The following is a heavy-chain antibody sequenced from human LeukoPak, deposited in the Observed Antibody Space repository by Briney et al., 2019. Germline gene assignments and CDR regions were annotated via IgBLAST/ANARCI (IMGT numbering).Heavy chain of an antibody. V-gene: IGHV3-11*05. D-gene: IGHD2-15*01. CDR1: GFTFSDYY. CDR3: ARDREVVAFDI. CDR2: ISGSTTYT. J-gene: IGHJ3*02. Sequence: GGSLRPSCAASGFTFSDYYVSWIRQPPGKGLEWVSYISGSTTYTNYADSVRGRFTISRDNSKNSLYLQMNSLRAEDTAVYYCARDREVVAFDIWGQGTMVTVSS.